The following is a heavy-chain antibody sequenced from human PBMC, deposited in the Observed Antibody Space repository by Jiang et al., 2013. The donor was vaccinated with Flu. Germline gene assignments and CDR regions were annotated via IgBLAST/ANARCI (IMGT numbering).Heavy chain of an antibody. CDR2: ISYDGSNK. J-gene: IGHJ4*02. CDR3: ARDSSSGWYLGTRSFDY. D-gene: IGHD6-19*01. Sequence: AVISYDGSNKYYADSVKGRFTISRDNSKNTLYLQMNSLRAEDTAVYYCARDSSSGWYLGTRSFDYWGQGTLVTVSS. V-gene: IGHV3-30-3*01.